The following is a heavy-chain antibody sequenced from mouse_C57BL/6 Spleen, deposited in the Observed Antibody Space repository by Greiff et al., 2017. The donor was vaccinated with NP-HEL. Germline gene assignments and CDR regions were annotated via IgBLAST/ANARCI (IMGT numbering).Heavy chain of an antibody. CDR1: GFTFSNYW. CDR2: IRLKSDNYAT. V-gene: IGHV6-3*01. CDR3: TVDYGSSPFAY. D-gene: IGHD1-1*01. J-gene: IGHJ3*01. Sequence: LQQSGGGLVQPGGSMKLSCVASGFTFSNYWMNWVRQSPEKGLEWVAQIRLKSDNYATHYAESVKGRFTISRDDSKSSVYLQMNNLRAEDTGIYYCTVDYGSSPFAYWGQGTLVTVSA.